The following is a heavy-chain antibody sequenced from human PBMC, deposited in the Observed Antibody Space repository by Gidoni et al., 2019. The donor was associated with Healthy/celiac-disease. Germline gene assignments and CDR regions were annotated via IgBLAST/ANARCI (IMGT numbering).Heavy chain of an antibody. D-gene: IGHD2-8*02. CDR3: AKDVLT. V-gene: IGHV3-23*01. J-gene: IGHJ5*02. Sequence: EVPLLESGGGVVQPGGSLRLSWAPAGFTFSSYAMGWVRQAQGKGLEWVAAMSGSEGSTDYAGSVKGRCTIPRDNSKNTLYLQMNRLKAEETDVYYCAKDVLTWGQGTRVTGAS. CDR1: GFTFSSYA. CDR2: MSGSEGST.